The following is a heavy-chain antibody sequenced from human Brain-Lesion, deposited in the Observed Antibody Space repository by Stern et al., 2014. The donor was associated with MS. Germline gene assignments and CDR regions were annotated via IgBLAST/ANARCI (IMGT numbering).Heavy chain of an antibody. D-gene: IGHD1-26*01. J-gene: IGHJ4*02. CDR2: FDPDDGEK. CDR3: ATLSPGAVGNYYRHFDY. CDR1: GYTLTELS. Sequence: QVQLVESGAEVKKPGASVKVSCKVSGYTLTELSMHWVRQAHRTGLEWMGGFDPDDGEKNYAQTFQGRVPMTEDTSTHTPSMELISLRSEDTAVYYCATLSPGAVGNYYRHFDYWGQGTLVTVSS. V-gene: IGHV1-24*01.